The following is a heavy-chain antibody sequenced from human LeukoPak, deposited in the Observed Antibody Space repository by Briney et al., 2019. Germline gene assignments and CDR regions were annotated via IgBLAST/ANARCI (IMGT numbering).Heavy chain of an antibody. J-gene: IGHJ4*02. CDR3: AKGLTYNFWSGPIDY. CDR2: ISYDGSNE. Sequence: GGSLRLSCAASGFTFSSYGMHWVRQAPGKGLEWVALISYDGSNEYYADSVKGRFAISRDNSKNTLFLQLNSLRAEDTAIYYCAKGLTYNFWSGPIDYWGQGTLVTVSS. D-gene: IGHD3-3*01. V-gene: IGHV3-30*18. CDR1: GFTFSSYG.